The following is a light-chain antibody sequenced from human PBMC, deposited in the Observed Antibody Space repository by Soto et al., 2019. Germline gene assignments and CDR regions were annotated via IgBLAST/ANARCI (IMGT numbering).Light chain of an antibody. Sequence: QSVLTQPPSVSAAPGQKVTISCSGTSSNIGSNYVSWYQQLPGTAPTLLIYENYKRPSGIPDRFSGSKSGTSATLGITGLQTGDEADYYCGTWDSSLSAGFYVFGTGTKLTVL. CDR3: GTWDSSLSAGFYV. CDR1: SSNIGSNY. CDR2: ENY. V-gene: IGLV1-51*02. J-gene: IGLJ1*01.